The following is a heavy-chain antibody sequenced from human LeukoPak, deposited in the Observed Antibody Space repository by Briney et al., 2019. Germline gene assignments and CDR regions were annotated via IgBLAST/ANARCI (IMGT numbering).Heavy chain of an antibody. V-gene: IGHV4-39*01. CDR3: ARLDYRGGY. J-gene: IGHJ4*02. D-gene: IGHD3-16*01. Sequence: SETLSLTCTVSGGSVTYTNYYWGWIRQPPGKGLQWIGVIYYNGKTYYNPSLKSRVTVAVDTSKNQFSLKLSSVTAADTALYYCARLDYRGGYWGQGTLVIVSS. CDR1: GGSVTYTNYY. CDR2: IYYNGKT.